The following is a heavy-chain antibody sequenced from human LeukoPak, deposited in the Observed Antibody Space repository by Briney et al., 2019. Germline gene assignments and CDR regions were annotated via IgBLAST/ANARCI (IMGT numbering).Heavy chain of an antibody. CDR1: GGSISSSSYY. CDR2: IYYSGSP. CDR3: ARHLGSSGSYPFDY. Sequence: SETLSLTCTVSGGSISSSSYYWGWIRQPPGKGLEWIGSIYYSGSPYYNSSLKSRVTMSVDMSKNQFSLILTSVTAADTAVYYCARHLGSSGSYPFDYWGQGTLVTVSS. D-gene: IGHD3-10*01. J-gene: IGHJ4*02. V-gene: IGHV4-39*01.